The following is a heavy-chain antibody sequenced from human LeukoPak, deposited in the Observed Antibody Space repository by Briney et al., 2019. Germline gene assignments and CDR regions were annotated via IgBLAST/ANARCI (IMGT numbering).Heavy chain of an antibody. J-gene: IGHJ4*02. CDR3: ARLYDFWSGYYTHFDY. CDR1: GYTFTTHG. Sequence: ASVKVSCKASGYTFTTHGISWVRQAPGQGPEWMGWISGNNGNTHYAQKFQGRVTMTTETSTSTAYMELKSLRSDDTAVYYCARLYDFWSGYYTHFDYWGQGTLVTVSS. CDR2: ISGNNGNT. V-gene: IGHV1-18*01. D-gene: IGHD3-3*01.